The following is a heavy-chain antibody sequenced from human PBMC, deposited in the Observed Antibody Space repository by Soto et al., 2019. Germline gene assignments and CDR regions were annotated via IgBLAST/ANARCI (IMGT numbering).Heavy chain of an antibody. CDR2: INAGNGNT. V-gene: IGHV1-3*01. Sequence: ASVKVSCKASGYTFTSYAMHWVRQAPGQRLEWMGWINAGNGNTKYSRKFQGRVTITRDTSASTAYMELSSLRSEDTAVYYCARAVAVPADFDYWGQGTLVTVSS. CDR3: ARAVAVPADFDY. CDR1: GYTFTSYA. D-gene: IGHD6-19*01. J-gene: IGHJ4*02.